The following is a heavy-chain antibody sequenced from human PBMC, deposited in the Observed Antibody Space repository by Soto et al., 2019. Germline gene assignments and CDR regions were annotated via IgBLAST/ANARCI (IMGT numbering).Heavy chain of an antibody. CDR3: ARDRYGSGLGYYYYGMDV. V-gene: IGHV4-30-4*01. CDR2: IYYSGST. D-gene: IGHD3-10*01. J-gene: IGHJ6*02. Sequence: PSETLSLTCTVSGVSISSGDYYWSWIRQPPGKGLEWIGYIYYSGSTYYNPSLKSRVTISVNTSKNQFSLKLSSVTAADTAVYYCARDRYGSGLGYYYYGMDVWGQGTTVTVSS. CDR1: GVSISSGDYY.